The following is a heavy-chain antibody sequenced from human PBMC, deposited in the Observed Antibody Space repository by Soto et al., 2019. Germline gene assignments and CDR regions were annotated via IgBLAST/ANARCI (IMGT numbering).Heavy chain of an antibody. J-gene: IGHJ4*02. V-gene: IGHV4-30-4*01. CDR1: GGSISSGDYY. D-gene: IGHD2-21*02. CDR2: IYYSGST. Sequence: PSETLSLTCTVSGGSISSGDYYWSWIRQPPGKGLEWIGYIYYSGSTYYNPSLKSRVTISVDTSKNQFSLKLSSVTAADTAVYYCAREGGNFEQGIDYWGQGTLVTVSS. CDR3: AREGGNFEQGIDY.